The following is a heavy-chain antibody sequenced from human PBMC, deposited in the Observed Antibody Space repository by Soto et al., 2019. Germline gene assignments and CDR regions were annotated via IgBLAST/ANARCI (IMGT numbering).Heavy chain of an antibody. V-gene: IGHV1-69*13. CDR2: IIPIFGTA. J-gene: IGHJ4*02. Sequence: SVKVSCKASGGTFSSYAISWVRQSPGQGREWMGGIIPIFGTANYAQKFQGRVTITADESTSTAYMELSSLRSEDTAVYYCARAFRAGYNSDYWGQGTLVTVSS. CDR3: ARAFRAGYNSDY. D-gene: IGHD5-12*01. CDR1: GGTFSSYA.